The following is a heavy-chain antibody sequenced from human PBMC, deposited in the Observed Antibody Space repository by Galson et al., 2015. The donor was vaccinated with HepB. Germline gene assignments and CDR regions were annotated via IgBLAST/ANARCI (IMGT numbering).Heavy chain of an antibody. J-gene: IGHJ6*02. CDR1: GFPFSNAW. Sequence: LRLSCAASGFPFSNAWMIWVRQAPGKGLEWVGRIKSKTDGGTTDYAAPVKGRFTISRDDSKNTLNLQMNSLKTEDAGVYYCTTYFCYSSSWIVNYQNYGMDVWGQGTTVTVSS. D-gene: IGHD6-13*01. V-gene: IGHV3-15*01. CDR3: TTYFCYSSSWIVNYQNYGMDV. CDR2: IKSKTDGGTT.